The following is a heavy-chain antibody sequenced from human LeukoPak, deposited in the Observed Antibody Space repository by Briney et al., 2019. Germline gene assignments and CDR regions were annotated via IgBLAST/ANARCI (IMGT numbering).Heavy chain of an antibody. V-gene: IGHV5-51*01. CDR3: ARDTTGYSSGWYDY. D-gene: IGHD6-19*01. CDR1: GYSFTSYW. J-gene: IGHJ4*02. Sequence: GESLKISFQGSGYSFTSYWIGWVRPMPGKGLEWMGIIYPGDSDTRYSPSFQGQVTISADKSISTAYLQWSSLKASDTAMYYCARDTTGYSSGWYDYWGQGTLVTVSS. CDR2: IYPGDSDT.